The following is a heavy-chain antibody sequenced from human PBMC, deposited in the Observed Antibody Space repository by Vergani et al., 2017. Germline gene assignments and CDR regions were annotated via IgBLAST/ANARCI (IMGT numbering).Heavy chain of an antibody. CDR2: ISSSGSTI. CDR3: ARVRRPSDTAMVKGTGKRHYYYYYGMDV. D-gene: IGHD5-18*01. Sequence: QVQLVESGGGLVKPGGSLRLSCAASGFTFSDYYMSWIRQAPGKGLEWVSYISSSGSTIYYADSVKGRFTISRDNAKNSLYLQMNSLRAEDTAVYYCARVRRPSDTAMVKGTGKRHYYYYYGMDVWGQGTTVTVSS. CDR1: GFTFSDYY. V-gene: IGHV3-11*01. J-gene: IGHJ6*02.